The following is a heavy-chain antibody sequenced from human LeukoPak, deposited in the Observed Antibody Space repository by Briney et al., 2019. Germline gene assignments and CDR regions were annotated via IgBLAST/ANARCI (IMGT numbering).Heavy chain of an antibody. V-gene: IGHV3-20*04. CDR2: INWNGGST. CDR3: AREGVLWFGGLFYYYYYYYMDV. CDR1: GFTFDDYG. Sequence: PGGSLRLSCAASGFTFDDYGMSWVRQAPGKGLEWVSGINWNGGSTGYADAVKGRFTISRDNAKNSLYLQMNSLRAEDTALYYCAREGVLWFGGLFYYYYYYYMDVWGKGTTVTVSS. D-gene: IGHD3-10*01. J-gene: IGHJ6*03.